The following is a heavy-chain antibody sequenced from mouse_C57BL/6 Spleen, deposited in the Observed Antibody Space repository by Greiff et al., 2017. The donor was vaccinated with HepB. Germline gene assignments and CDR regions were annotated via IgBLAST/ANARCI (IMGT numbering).Heavy chain of an antibody. CDR3: ARGDTVVRYFDV. Sequence: QVQLKQPGAELVKPGASVKLSCKASGYTFTSYWMQWVKQRPGQGLEWIGEIDPSDSYTNYNQKFKGKATLTVDTSSSTAYMQLSSLTSEDSAVYYCARGDTVVRYFDVWGTGTTVTVSS. CDR2: IDPSDSYT. CDR1: GYTFTSYW. D-gene: IGHD1-1*01. J-gene: IGHJ1*03. V-gene: IGHV1-50*01.